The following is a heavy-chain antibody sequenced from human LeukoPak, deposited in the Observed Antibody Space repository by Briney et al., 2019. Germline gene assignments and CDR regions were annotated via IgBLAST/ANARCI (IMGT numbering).Heavy chain of an antibody. D-gene: IGHD3-16*01. V-gene: IGHV3-23*01. CDR1: GFTFSSYA. CDR3: ARDPEGFGATYFDY. CDR2: ISGSGGST. J-gene: IGHJ4*02. Sequence: GGSLRLSCAASGFTFSSYAMSWVRQAPGKGLEWVSAISGSGGSTYYADSVKGRFTISRDNSKNTLYLQMNSLRAEDTAVFYCARDPEGFGATYFDYWGLGTLVTVSS.